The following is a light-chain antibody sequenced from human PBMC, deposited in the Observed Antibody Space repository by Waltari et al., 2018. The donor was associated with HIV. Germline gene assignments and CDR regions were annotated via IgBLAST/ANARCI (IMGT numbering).Light chain of an antibody. CDR3: QTWGTGSWV. J-gene: IGLJ3*02. CDR2: LNSDGSH. CDR1: SGHSSYA. V-gene: IGLV4-69*01. Sequence: QLVLTQSPSASASLGASVKLTCTLSSGHSSYAIAWHQQQPEKGPRYLMNLNSDGSHSKGDGIPDRFSGSSSGAERYLTIASLQSDDEADYYCQTWGTGSWVFGGGTKLTVL.